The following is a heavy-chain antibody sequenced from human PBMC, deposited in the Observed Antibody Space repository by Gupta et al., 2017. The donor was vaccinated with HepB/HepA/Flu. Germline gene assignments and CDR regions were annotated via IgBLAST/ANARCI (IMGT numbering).Heavy chain of an antibody. CDR2: IKQDGSEK. D-gene: IGHD3-10*01. V-gene: IGHV3-7*01. CDR3: ARGGLLWFGEPLDY. J-gene: IGHJ4*02. CDR1: GFTFSSYW. Sequence: EVQLVESGGDSVQPGGSLRLSCAASGFTFSSYWMSWVRQAPGEGLERVANIKQDGSEKDYVDSVKGRFTISRDNAKNSLYLQMNSLRAEDTAVYYCARGGLLWFGEPLDYWGQGTLVTVSS.